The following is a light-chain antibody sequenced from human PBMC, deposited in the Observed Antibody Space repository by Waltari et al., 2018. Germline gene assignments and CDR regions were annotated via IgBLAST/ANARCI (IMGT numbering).Light chain of an antibody. J-gene: IGLJ3*02. CDR2: RSD. Sequence: QSVLTQPPSASGTPGQRVTLSCSGSYSNIGSNVVDWYQQLPGKAPKLLIYRSDRRPSGVPVRFSGSKSGSSASLAIDGLHSEDEADYYCASWDDSLNGHWVFGGGTKVTVL. CDR3: ASWDDSLNGHWV. V-gene: IGLV1-44*01. CDR1: YSNIGSNV.